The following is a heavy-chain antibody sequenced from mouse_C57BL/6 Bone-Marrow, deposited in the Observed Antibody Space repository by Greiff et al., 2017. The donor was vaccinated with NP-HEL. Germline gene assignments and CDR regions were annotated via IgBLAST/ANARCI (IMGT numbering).Heavy chain of an antibody. CDR3: ARSVYLFAY. CDR1: GYTFTDYY. Sequence: VQLQQSGPVLVKPGASVKMSCKASGYTFTDYYINWVKQSHGKSLEWIGVINPYNGGTSYNQKFKGKATLTVDKSSSTAYMELNSLTSEDSAVYYCARSVYLFAYWGQGTLVTVSA. CDR2: INPYNGGT. D-gene: IGHD5-1*01. V-gene: IGHV1-19*01. J-gene: IGHJ3*01.